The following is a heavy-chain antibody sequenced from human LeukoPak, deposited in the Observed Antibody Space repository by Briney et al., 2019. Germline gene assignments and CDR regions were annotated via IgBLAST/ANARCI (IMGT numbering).Heavy chain of an antibody. CDR3: ARARSSYGYGDAFDI. CDR1: GFTFSSYA. D-gene: IGHD5-18*01. Sequence: GGSLRLSCAASGFTFSSYAMSWVRQAPGKGLEWVAVISYDGSSKYYADSVKGRFTISRDNSKNTLYLQMNSLRAEDTAVYYCARARSSYGYGDAFDIWGQGTMVTVSS. CDR2: ISYDGSSK. J-gene: IGHJ3*02. V-gene: IGHV3-30*04.